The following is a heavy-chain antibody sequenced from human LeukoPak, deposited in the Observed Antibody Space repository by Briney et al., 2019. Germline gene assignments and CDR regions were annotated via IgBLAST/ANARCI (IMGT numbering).Heavy chain of an antibody. V-gene: IGHV3-23*01. CDR3: ARRAGAYSHPYDY. CDR2: ISPGGPT. D-gene: IGHD4/OR15-4a*01. J-gene: IGHJ4*02. CDR1: GFPFSSHG. Sequence: GGSLRLSCAGSGFPFSSHGMNWVRQAPGKGLEWVSGISPGGPTYYADSVKGRFTISRDDSKNTLYLQMKNLRAEDTAVYYCARRAGAYSHPYDYWSQGTLVTVSS.